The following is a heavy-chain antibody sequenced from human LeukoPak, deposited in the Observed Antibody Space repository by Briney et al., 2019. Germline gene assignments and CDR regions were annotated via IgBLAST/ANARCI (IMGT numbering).Heavy chain of an antibody. D-gene: IGHD2-2*02. V-gene: IGHV4-39*07. CDR3: AVGYCSSTSCYREYFQH. Sequence: SETLSLTCTVSGGSISSSSYYWGWIRQPPGQGLEWIGTIYHSGSTYYNPSLKSRVTISVDTSKNQFSLKLSSVTAADTAVYYCAVGYCSSTSCYREYFQHWGQGTLVTVSS. CDR2: IYHSGST. J-gene: IGHJ1*01. CDR1: GGSISSSSYY.